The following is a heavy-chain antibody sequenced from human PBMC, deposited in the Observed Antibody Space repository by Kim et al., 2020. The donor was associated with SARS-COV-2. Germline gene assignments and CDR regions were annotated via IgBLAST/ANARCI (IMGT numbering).Heavy chain of an antibody. J-gene: IGHJ2*01. CDR3: AKGRGWAAPGLFDL. D-gene: IGHD3-10*01. CDR2: IGGSGGST. CDR1: GFTFSSYA. V-gene: IGHV3-23*01. Sequence: GGSLRLSCAASGFTFSSYAMSWVRQAPGKGLEWVSAIGGSGGSTYYADSVKGRFTISRDNPKNTLYMQMNSLRAEDTAVYYCAKGRGWAAPGLFDLWGRGTLVTVSS.